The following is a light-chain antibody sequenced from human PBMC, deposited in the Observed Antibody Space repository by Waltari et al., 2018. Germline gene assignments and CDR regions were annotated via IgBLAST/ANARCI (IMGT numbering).Light chain of an antibody. J-gene: IGLJ3*02. Sequence: SYVLTQPPSVSVAPGKTARIACGGNNIGAKSVPWYQERPGQAPVLIIYYDSVRPSGIPERFSGSNSGNTATLTISRVEAGDEADYYCQVWDYDTAHLVFGGGTTLTVV. CDR3: QVWDYDTAHLV. CDR1: NIGAKS. CDR2: YDS. V-gene: IGLV3-21*04.